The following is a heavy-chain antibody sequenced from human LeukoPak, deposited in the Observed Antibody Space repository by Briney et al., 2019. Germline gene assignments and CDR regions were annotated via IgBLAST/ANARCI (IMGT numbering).Heavy chain of an antibody. D-gene: IGHD4/OR15-4a*01. V-gene: IGHV5-51*01. J-gene: IGHJ4*02. Sequence: VGSLKISRKGSGYSFTSYWIGWVPQVPGKGLEGMGIIYPGDSDTRYSPSFQGQVTISADKSLRPAYLQSSSLKASDTAMYSCARLGATGGHYHDYWGQGTLVTASS. CDR1: GYSFTSYW. CDR3: ARLGATGGHYHDY. CDR2: IYPGDSDT.